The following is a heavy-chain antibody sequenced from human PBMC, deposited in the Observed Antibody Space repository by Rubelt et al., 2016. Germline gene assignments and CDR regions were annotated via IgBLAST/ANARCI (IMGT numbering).Heavy chain of an antibody. Sequence: GLEWMGWMNPNSGNTGYAQKFQGRVTMTRNTSISTAYLELSSLRSEDTAVYYCARGSIAAACDYWGQGTLVTVSS. V-gene: IGHV1-8*01. J-gene: IGHJ4*02. CDR2: MNPNSGNT. D-gene: IGHD6-13*01. CDR3: ARGSIAAACDY.